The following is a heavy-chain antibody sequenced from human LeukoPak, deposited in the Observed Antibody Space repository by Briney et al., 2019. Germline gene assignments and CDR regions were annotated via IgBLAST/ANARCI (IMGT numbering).Heavy chain of an antibody. J-gene: IGHJ5*02. CDR2: IYYSGST. CDR1: GGSISSYY. D-gene: IGHD3-22*01. Sequence: PSETLSLTCTVSGGSISSYYWSWIRQPPGKGLEWIGYIYYSGSTNYNPSLKSRVTISVDTSKNQFSLKLSSVTAADTAVYYCARAAAYYYDSSGYWFDPWGQGTLVTVSS. CDR3: ARAAAYYYDSSGYWFDP. V-gene: IGHV4-59*01.